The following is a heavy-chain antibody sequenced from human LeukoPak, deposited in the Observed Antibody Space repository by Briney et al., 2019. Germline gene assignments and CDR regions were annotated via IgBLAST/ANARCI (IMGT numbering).Heavy chain of an antibody. D-gene: IGHD3-22*01. J-gene: IGHJ4*02. CDR1: GYTFTSYG. Sequence: ASVKVSCKASGYTFTSYGISWVRQAPGQGLERMGWISAYNGNTNYAQNLQGRVTMTTDTSTSTAYMELRSLRSDDTAVYYCARDEDYDSSGYYLFDYWGQGTLVTVSS. V-gene: IGHV1-18*01. CDR2: ISAYNGNT. CDR3: ARDEDYDSSGYYLFDY.